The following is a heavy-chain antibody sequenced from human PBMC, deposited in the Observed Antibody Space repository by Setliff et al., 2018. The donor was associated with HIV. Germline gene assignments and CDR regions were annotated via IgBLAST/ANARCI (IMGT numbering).Heavy chain of an antibody. CDR1: GDSISRSSYY. V-gene: IGHV4-39*01. CDR2: IYYIGIT. J-gene: IGHJ4*02. Sequence: SETLSLTCTVSGDSISRSSYYWGWIRQPPGKGLEWIGNIYYIGITNYYPSLESRVTISVDTSKNQFSLKVTSVTAADTAVYYCMRGRSITIFGVAYFDFWGQGTQVTVSS. CDR3: MRGRSITIFGVAYFDF. D-gene: IGHD3-3*01.